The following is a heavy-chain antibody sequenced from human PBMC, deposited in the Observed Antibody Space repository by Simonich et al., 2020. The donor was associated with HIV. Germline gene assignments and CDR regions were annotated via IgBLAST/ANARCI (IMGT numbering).Heavy chain of an antibody. V-gene: IGHV4-34*01. D-gene: IGHD6-13*01. J-gene: IGHJ4*02. CDR3: ARGRRYSSSWSFDY. Sequence: QVQLQQWGAGLLKPSETLSLTCAVHGGSFMKYHWSWIRQPPGKGLEWIGEVNQSGSTTYNSALKSRVTISVDTSKNQFSLKLSSMTAADTAVYYCARGRRYSSSWSFDYWGQGTLVTVSS. CDR1: GGSFMKYH. CDR2: VNQSGST.